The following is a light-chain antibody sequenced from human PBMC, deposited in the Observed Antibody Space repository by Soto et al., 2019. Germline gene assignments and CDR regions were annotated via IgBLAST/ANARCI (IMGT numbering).Light chain of an antibody. J-gene: IGKJ1*01. Sequence: IVLPQSPGTLSLSPGERVTLSCMASQSVSSRYLAWYKQKPGQAPTLLIYGASSRATGIPARFSGSGSGTEFTLIISSLKSEDSAVYYCQQYNSWLWTFGQGTKVDIK. V-gene: IGKV3-20*01. CDR2: GAS. CDR3: QQYNSWLWT. CDR1: QSVSSRY.